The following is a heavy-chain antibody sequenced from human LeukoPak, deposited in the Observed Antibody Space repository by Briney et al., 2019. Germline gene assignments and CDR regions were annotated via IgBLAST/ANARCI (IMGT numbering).Heavy chain of an antibody. CDR2: ISSSSSYI. J-gene: IGHJ3*02. V-gene: IGHV3-21*01. CDR3: ARDLVPYDYEGRGRAFDI. Sequence: GGSLRLSCAASGFTFSSYSMNWVRQAPGKGLEWVSSISSSSSYIYYADSVKGRFTISRDNAKNSLYLQMNSLRAEDTAVYYCARDLVPYDYEGRGRAFDIWGQGTMVTVSS. CDR1: GFTFSSYS. D-gene: IGHD4-17*01.